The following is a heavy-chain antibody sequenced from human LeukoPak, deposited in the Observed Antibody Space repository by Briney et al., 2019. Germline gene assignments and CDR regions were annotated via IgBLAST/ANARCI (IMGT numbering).Heavy chain of an antibody. J-gene: IGHJ4*02. Sequence: GGSLRLSCVASGFTFSSRDWMTWVRQAPGKGLEWVANIKQDGSEKSYVDSVKGRFTISRDNSKNTLYLQMNSVRAEDTAVYYCTTRPLGSCSGNSCQGLDYWGQGTLVTVSS. CDR2: IKQDGSEK. CDR1: GFTFSSRDW. CDR3: TTRPLGSCSGNSCQGLDY. V-gene: IGHV3-7*03. D-gene: IGHD2-2*01.